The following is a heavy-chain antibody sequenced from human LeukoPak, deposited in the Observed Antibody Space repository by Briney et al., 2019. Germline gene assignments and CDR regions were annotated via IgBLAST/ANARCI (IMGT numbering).Heavy chain of an antibody. CDR1: GGTFSADS. CDR2: ISSSGSNI. D-gene: IGHD5-18*01. V-gene: IGHV3-48*02. Sequence: GDSLTLSCAASGGTFSADSRNWVRQAPGKGLEWVSYISSSGSNIDYADSVKGRFTISRDNAKNSLYLQMNSLRDEDTAVYSCARDRRGYNYGPFDYWGQGTLVTVSS. J-gene: IGHJ4*02. CDR3: ARDRRGYNYGPFDY.